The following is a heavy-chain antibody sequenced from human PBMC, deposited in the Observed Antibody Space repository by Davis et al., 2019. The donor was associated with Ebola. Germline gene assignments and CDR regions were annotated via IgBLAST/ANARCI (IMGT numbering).Heavy chain of an antibody. J-gene: IGHJ4*02. CDR3: ASALGIYSPPDY. Sequence: ASVKVSCKASGYTFTSYGISWVRQAPGQGLEWMGWISAYNGNTNYAQKLQGRVTMTSDTSTSTAYMELRSLRSDDTAVYYCASALGIYSPPDYWGQGTLVTVSS. D-gene: IGHD5-12*01. CDR1: GYTFTSYG. CDR2: ISAYNGNT. V-gene: IGHV1-18*01.